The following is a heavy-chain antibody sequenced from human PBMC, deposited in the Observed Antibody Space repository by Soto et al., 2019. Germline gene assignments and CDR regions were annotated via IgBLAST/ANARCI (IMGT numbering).Heavy chain of an antibody. CDR3: ARAQYSSGWYPNYYYYGMDV. CDR2: ISYDGSNK. D-gene: IGHD6-19*01. V-gene: IGHV3-30-3*01. Sequence: AGGSLRLSCAASGFTFSSYAMHWVRQAPGKGLEWVAVISYDGSNKYYADSVKGRFTISRDNSKNTLYLQMNSLRAEDTAVYYCARAQYSSGWYPNYYYYGMDVWGQGTTVTAP. J-gene: IGHJ6*02. CDR1: GFTFSSYA.